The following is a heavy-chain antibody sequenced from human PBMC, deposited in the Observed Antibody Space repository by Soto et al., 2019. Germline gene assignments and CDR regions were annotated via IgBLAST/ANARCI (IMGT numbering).Heavy chain of an antibody. V-gene: IGHV1-69*13. D-gene: IGHD5-18*01. J-gene: IGHJ6*02. CDR2: IIPIFGTA. CDR3: ARATLRDTAMVTDGMDV. CDR1: GGTFSSYA. Sequence: SVKVSCKASGGTFSSYAISWVRQAPGQGLEWMGGIIPIFGTANYAQKFQGRVTITADESTSTAYMELSSLRSEDTAVYYCARATLRDTAMVTDGMDVWGQGTTVTVSS.